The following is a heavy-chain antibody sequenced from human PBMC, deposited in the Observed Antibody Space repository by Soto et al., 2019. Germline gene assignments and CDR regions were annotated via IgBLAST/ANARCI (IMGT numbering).Heavy chain of an antibody. Sequence: EVQLLESGGGFIQPGGSLRLSCAASGFTFSSYPMTWVHQAPWKGLEWVSAIGGSGDNTYYPDSVRYRFNISRDNTEKTLYMQVNRLSCEDTALYYCVKSTGIGGDWCAIDYRGQGTLVTVPS. CDR3: VKSTGIGGDWCAIDY. V-gene: IGHV3-23*01. CDR2: IGGSGDNT. J-gene: IGHJ4*02. CDR1: GFTFSSYP. D-gene: IGHD1-26*01.